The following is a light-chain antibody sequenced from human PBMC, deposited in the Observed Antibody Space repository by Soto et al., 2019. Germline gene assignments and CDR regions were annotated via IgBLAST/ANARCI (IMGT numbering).Light chain of an antibody. V-gene: IGKV1-5*03. CDR2: KAS. Sequence: DIQMTQSPSTLSASVGDRVTITCRASQSISSWSAWYQQKPGKAPKLLIYKASSLESGVPSRFSGSGSGTEFTLTISSLQPDDFATYYCQQYNSSPTFGQGTKVESK. CDR3: QQYNSSPT. CDR1: QSISSW. J-gene: IGKJ1*01.